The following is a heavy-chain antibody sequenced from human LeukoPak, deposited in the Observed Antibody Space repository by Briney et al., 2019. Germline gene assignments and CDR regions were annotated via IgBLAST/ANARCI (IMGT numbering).Heavy chain of an antibody. CDR3: APMGVGATTFDY. CDR2: ITPPGDNT. CDR1: GFTFSTYW. J-gene: IGHJ4*02. V-gene: IGHV3-74*01. D-gene: IGHD1-26*01. Sequence: PGGSLRLSCAASGFTFSTYWMHWIRQVPGKGLVWVSRITPPGDNTNYADSVKGRFTISRDNAKNSLYLQMNSLRAEDTAVYYCAPMGVGATTFDYWGQGTLVTVSS.